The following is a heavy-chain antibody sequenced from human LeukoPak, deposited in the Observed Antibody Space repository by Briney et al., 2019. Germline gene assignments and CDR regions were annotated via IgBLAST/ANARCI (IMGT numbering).Heavy chain of an antibody. CDR1: GFTFSSYG. J-gene: IGHJ6*03. CDR2: ISYDGSNK. D-gene: IGHD3-16*01. Sequence: GRSLRLSCAASGFTFSSYGMHWVRQAPGKGLEWVALISYDGSNKYYADSVQGRFTISRDNSKNTLYLQMNSLRVEDTAVYYCAKPAYAGYYYYMDVWGKGTTVTVSS. CDR3: AKPAYAGYYYYMDV. V-gene: IGHV3-30*18.